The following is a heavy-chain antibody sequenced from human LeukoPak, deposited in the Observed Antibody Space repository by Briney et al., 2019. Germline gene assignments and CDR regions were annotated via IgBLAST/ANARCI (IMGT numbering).Heavy chain of an antibody. CDR3: ARLGGPDYYFYYYMDV. CDR1: GFTLDDHG. J-gene: IGHJ6*03. D-gene: IGHD1-26*01. CDR2: INWNGDGT. Sequence: GGSLRLSCAASGFTLDDHGMSWVRQAPGKGLEWVSGINWNGDGTGYADSVKGRFTISRDNAKNSLYLQMSSLRAEDTAFYCARLGGPDYYFYYYMDVWGKGTTVTVSS. V-gene: IGHV3-20*04.